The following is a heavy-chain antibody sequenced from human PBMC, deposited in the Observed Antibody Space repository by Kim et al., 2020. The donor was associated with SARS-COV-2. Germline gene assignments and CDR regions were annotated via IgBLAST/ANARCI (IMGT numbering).Heavy chain of an antibody. CDR3: ARGQLVQNWFDP. J-gene: IGHJ5*02. Sequence: SETLSLTCAVYGGSFSGYYWSWIRQPPGKGLEWIGEINHSGSTNYNPSLKSRVTISVDTSKNQFSLKLSSVTAADTAVYYCARGQLVQNWFDPWGQGTLVTVSS. CDR2: INHSGST. V-gene: IGHV4-34*01. D-gene: IGHD6-6*01. CDR1: GGSFSGYY.